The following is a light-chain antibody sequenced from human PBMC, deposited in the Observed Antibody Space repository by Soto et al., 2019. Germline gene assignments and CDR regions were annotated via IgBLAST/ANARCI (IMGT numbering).Light chain of an antibody. V-gene: IGLV2-14*01. CDR3: SSYTGGGTYV. J-gene: IGLJ1*01. CDR1: SSDVGTLNS. CDR2: GVS. Sequence: QSALTQPASVSGSPGQSITISCTEGSSDVGTLNSVSWYQQYPGKAPKLMIFGVSVRPSGVSHRFSGSKFGNTASLCISGLQAEDEADYYCSSYTGGGTYVFGSGTKVTVL.